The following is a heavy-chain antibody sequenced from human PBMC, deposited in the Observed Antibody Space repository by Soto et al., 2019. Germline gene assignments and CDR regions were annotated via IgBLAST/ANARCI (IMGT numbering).Heavy chain of an antibody. J-gene: IGHJ4*02. Sequence: QVQLVESGGGVVQPGRSLRLSCAASGFTFSSYAMHWVRQAPGKGLEWVAVISYDGSNKYYADSVKGRFTISRDNXXNTLYLQMTSLRAEDTAVYYCARDWGQQLVPVLDYWGQGTLGTVSS. D-gene: IGHD6-13*01. V-gene: IGHV3-30-3*01. CDR3: ARDWGQQLVPVLDY. CDR2: ISYDGSNK. CDR1: GFTFSSYA.